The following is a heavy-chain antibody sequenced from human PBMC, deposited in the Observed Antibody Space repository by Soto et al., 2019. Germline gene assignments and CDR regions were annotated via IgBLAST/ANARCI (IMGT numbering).Heavy chain of an antibody. CDR1: GYTFTSYD. V-gene: IGHV1-8*01. Sequence: QVQLVQSGAEVKKPGASVKVSCKASGYTFTSYDINWVRQATGQGLEWMGWMNPNSGNTGYAQKFQGRVTMTRNTSISTAYMELSSLRSEDTAVYYCARLGKYYYDSSGYYSVTSSDYWGQGTLVTVSS. CDR2: MNPNSGNT. J-gene: IGHJ4*02. D-gene: IGHD3-22*01. CDR3: ARLGKYYYDSSGYYSVTSSDY.